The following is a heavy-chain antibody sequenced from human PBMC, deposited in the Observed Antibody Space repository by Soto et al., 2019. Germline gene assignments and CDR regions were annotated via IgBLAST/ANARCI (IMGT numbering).Heavy chain of an antibody. CDR1: GFTFSSYA. CDR3: AKGGRYDILKGDDY. CDR2: ISGSGGST. Sequence: EVQLLESGGGLVQPGGSLRLSCAASGFTFSSYAMSWVRQAPGKGLEWVSAISGSGGSTYYADSVKGRFTISRDNSKNTLHLQMNSLRAEDTAVYYCAKGGRYDILKGDDYWGQGTLVTVSS. D-gene: IGHD3-9*01. V-gene: IGHV3-23*01. J-gene: IGHJ4*02.